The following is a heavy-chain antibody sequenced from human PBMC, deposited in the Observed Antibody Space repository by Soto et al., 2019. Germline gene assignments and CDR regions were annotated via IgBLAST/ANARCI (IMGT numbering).Heavy chain of an antibody. D-gene: IGHD7-27*01. V-gene: IGHV3-30*18. Sequence: QVQLVESGGGVVQPGRSLRLSCAASGFTFSSYGMHWVGQAPGKGLEGVAVISYDGSNKYYADSVKGRFTISRDNSKNTLYLQMNSLRAEDTAVYYCAKDLLGPGRAYGMDVWGQGTTVTVSS. J-gene: IGHJ6*02. CDR1: GFTFSSYG. CDR2: ISYDGSNK. CDR3: AKDLLGPGRAYGMDV.